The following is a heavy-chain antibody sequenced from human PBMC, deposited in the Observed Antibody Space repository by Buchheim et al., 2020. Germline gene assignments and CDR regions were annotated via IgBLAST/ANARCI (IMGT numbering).Heavy chain of an antibody. V-gene: IGHV3-33*01. CDR1: GFTFSSYG. CDR3: ARGSGPFDFWSGFPA. CDR2: IWYDGSNK. D-gene: IGHD3-3*01. J-gene: IGHJ4*02. Sequence: QVQLVESGGGLVQPGVSLRLSCAASGFTFSSYGMHWVRQAPGKGLEWVAVIWYDGSNKYYADSVKGRFTISRDNSKNTLYLKMNSLRAEDTAVYYCARGSGPFDFWSGFPAWGQGTL.